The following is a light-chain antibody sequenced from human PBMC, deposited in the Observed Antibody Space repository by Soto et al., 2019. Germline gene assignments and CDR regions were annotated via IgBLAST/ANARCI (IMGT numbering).Light chain of an antibody. CDR2: AAS. V-gene: IGKV1-8*01. CDR3: QQYGTFRRT. Sequence: AIRMTQSPSSFSASTGDRVTITCRASQGISSYLAWYQQKPGKAPKLLIYAASTLQSGVPSRFSGSGSGTDFTLTISCLQSEDFAVYYCQQYGTFRRTFGQGTKVDIK. J-gene: IGKJ1*01. CDR1: QGISSY.